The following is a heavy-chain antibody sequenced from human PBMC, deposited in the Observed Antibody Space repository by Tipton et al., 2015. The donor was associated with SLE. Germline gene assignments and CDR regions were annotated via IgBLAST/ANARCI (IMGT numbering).Heavy chain of an antibody. CDR3: ARRWDCSGGSCQGSLGF. CDR2: MNPNSGDA. Sequence: QVQLVQSGAEVKKPGASVKVSCKASGYTFTSYDINWVRQATGQGLEWMGWMNPNSGDAGYALKFQGRVTMTRNISKSTAYMELSSLRSEDTAVYYCARRWDCSGGSCQGSLGFWGRGPVVTVPS. V-gene: IGHV1-8*01. D-gene: IGHD2-15*01. J-gene: IGHJ4*02. CDR1: GYTFTSYD.